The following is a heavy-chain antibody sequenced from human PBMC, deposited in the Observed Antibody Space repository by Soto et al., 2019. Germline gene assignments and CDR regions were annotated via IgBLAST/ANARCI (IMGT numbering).Heavy chain of an antibody. CDR3: AQDPRRGGVAWFGDGIICGMAV. Sequence: QLVESGGGAGQPGGSLRLSCVASGFTFENYAMHWVRLLPGKGLEWVSGISWNSGSVGYGDSVKGRFTISRDDVKKSLSLEMTRLRPEDTAVYYCAQDPRRGGVAWFGDGIICGMAVWGQGTTVTVSS. D-gene: IGHD3-10*01. V-gene: IGHV3-9*01. CDR1: GFTFENYA. J-gene: IGHJ6*02. CDR2: ISWNSGSV.